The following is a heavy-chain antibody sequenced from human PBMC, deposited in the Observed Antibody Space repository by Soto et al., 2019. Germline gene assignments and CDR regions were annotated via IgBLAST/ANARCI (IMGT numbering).Heavy chain of an antibody. CDR2: IRDKPNSYTT. Sequence: QLVESGGGLVQPGGSLRLSCAASGFTFSAHYMDWARQAPGKGLEWVGRIRDKPNSYTTDYAASVTGRFTISRDDSQSSVFLQMNSLKTEDTAVYYCIIVQGGYHLYWGQGTLVTVSS. J-gene: IGHJ4*02. V-gene: IGHV3-72*01. D-gene: IGHD3-10*02. CDR1: GFTFSAHY. CDR3: IIVQGGYHLY.